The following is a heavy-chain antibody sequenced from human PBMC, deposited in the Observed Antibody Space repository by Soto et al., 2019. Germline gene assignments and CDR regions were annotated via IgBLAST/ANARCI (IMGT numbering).Heavy chain of an antibody. CDR2: IYHSGST. J-gene: IGHJ5*02. CDR1: GGSISSSNW. V-gene: IGHV4-4*02. Sequence: ETLSLTCAVSGGSISSSNWWSWVRQPPGKGLEWIGEIYHSGSTNYNPSLKSRVTISVDKSKNQFSLKLSSVTAADTAVYYCARGRIAAAKGHNWFDPWGQGTLVTVSS. D-gene: IGHD6-13*01. CDR3: ARGRIAAAKGHNWFDP.